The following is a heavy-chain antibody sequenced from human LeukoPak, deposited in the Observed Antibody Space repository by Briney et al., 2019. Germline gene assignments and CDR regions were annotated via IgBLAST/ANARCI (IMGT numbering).Heavy chain of an antibody. J-gene: IGHJ4*02. CDR1: GFTFSSYS. V-gene: IGHV3-21*01. D-gene: IGHD6-13*01. CDR2: ISGSSSYI. Sequence: PGGPLRLSCAASGFTFSSYSMNWVRQAPGKGLEWVSSISGSSSYIYYADSVKGRFTISRDNAKNSLYLQMNSLRAEDTAVYYCARSPYSSSWYYFDYWGQGTLVTVSS. CDR3: ARSPYSSSWYYFDY.